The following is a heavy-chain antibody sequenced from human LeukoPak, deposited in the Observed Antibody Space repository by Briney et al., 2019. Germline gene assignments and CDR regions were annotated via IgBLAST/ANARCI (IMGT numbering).Heavy chain of an antibody. D-gene: IGHD6-13*01. CDR2: IIPIFGTA. Sequence: ASVKVSCKASGGTFSSYAISWVRQAPGQGLEWMGRIIPIFGTANYAQKFQGRVTITTDESTSTAYMELSSLRSEDTAVYYCARSIAAAGPCDYWGQGTLVTVSS. J-gene: IGHJ4*02. CDR3: ARSIAAAGPCDY. V-gene: IGHV1-69*05. CDR1: GGTFSSYA.